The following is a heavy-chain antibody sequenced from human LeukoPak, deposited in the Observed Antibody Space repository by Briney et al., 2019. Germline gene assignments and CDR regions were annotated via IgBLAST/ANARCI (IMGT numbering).Heavy chain of an antibody. D-gene: IGHD3-22*01. Sequence: PGGSLRLSCAASGFAFSTYVMHWALQAPGEGLEWVAVIRQDGDGKFYGNSVKGRFTISRYNSKNTLYLEMDSLRVEDTAQYFCAREDYTSGHAVALGFAAWGQETLVTVSA. J-gene: IGHJ5*02. CDR3: AREDYTSGHAVALGFAA. CDR1: GFAFSTYV. V-gene: IGHV3-30*03. CDR2: IRQDGDGK.